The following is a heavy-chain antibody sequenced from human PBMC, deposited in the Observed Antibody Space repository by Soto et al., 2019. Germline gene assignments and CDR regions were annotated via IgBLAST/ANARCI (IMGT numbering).Heavy chain of an antibody. D-gene: IGHD3-3*01. J-gene: IGHJ4*02. CDR2: ISGSSGST. V-gene: IGHV3-23*01. CDR1: GFTFSSYA. Sequence: GGSLRLSCAASGFTFSSYAMSWVRQAPGKGLEWVSAISGSSGSTYYADSVKGRFTISRDNSKNTLYLQMNSLRAEDTAVYYCAKDIRFLEWLFPRTDYYFDYWGQGTLVTVSS. CDR3: AKDIRFLEWLFPRTDYYFDY.